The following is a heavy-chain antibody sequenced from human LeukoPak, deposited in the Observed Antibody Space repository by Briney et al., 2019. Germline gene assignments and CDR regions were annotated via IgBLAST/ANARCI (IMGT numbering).Heavy chain of an antibody. CDR3: ARGGLRSMGP. CDR1: GFTFSRYW. Sequence: GSLRLSCAASGFTFSRYWMSWVRQAPGKGLEWVANIKQDGSEKYYVDSVKGRFTISRDNAKNSLYLQMNSLRAEDTAVYYCARGGLRSMGPWGQGTLVTVSS. J-gene: IGHJ5*02. D-gene: IGHD3-3*01. V-gene: IGHV3-7*01. CDR2: IKQDGSEK.